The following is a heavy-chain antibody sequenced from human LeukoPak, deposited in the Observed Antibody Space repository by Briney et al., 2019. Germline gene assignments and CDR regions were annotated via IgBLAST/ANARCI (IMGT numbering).Heavy chain of an antibody. V-gene: IGHV3-7*01. CDR1: GFTFSSYA. D-gene: IGHD2-2*01. Sequence: GGSLRLSCAASGFTFSSYAMSWVRQAPGKGLEWVANIKQDGSETYYVDSVKGRFTISRDNAKNSLFLQVNNLRAEDTAVYYCARDGEPAGFDYWGQGTLVTVSS. J-gene: IGHJ4*02. CDR3: ARDGEPAGFDY. CDR2: IKQDGSET.